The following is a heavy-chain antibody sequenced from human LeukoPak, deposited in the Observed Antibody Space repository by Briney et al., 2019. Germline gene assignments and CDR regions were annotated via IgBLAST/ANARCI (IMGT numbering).Heavy chain of an antibody. D-gene: IGHD1-1*01. CDR2: ISYNGNT. J-gene: IGHJ4*02. CDR1: GDSISSNNYF. V-gene: IGHV4-39*07. CDR3: AALAPHRPLDY. Sequence: SETLSLTCTDSGDSISSNNYFWGWICQPPGKGLEWIGEISYNGNTYYNPSLKSRVTISVDTSKNQVSLKLSSVIAADTAVYFCAALAPHRPLDYWGQGTLATVSS.